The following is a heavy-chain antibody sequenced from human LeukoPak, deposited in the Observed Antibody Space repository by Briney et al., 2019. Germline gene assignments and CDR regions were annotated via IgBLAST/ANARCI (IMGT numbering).Heavy chain of an antibody. CDR3: ARVHYDFWSGSYGMDV. D-gene: IGHD3-3*01. J-gene: IGHJ6*02. V-gene: IGHV4-30-4*01. Sequence: SETLSLTCTVSGGSISSGDYYWSWIHQPPGKGLEWIGYIYYSGSTYYNPSLKSRVTISVDTSKNQFSLKLSSVTAADTAVYYCARVHYDFWSGSYGMDVWGQGTTVTVSS. CDR2: IYYSGST. CDR1: GGSISSGDYY.